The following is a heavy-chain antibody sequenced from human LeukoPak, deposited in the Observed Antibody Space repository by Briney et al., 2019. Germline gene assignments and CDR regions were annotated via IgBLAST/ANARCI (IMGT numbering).Heavy chain of an antibody. V-gene: IGHV4-30-4*01. CDR1: GGSISSGDYY. CDR2: IYYSEM. CDR3: ARGPRYLGRYCSGVSCYPDY. J-gene: IGHJ4*02. Sequence: SETLSLTCTVSGGSISSGDYYWSWIRQPPGKGLEWIGYIYYSEMYNNPSLKSRVTISVDTSKNQFSLKLSSVTAADTAVYYCARGPRYLGRYCSGVSCYPDYWGQGTLVTVSS. D-gene: IGHD2-15*01.